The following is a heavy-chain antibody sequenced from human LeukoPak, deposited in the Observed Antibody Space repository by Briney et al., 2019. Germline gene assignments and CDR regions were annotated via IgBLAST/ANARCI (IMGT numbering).Heavy chain of an antibody. D-gene: IGHD6-13*01. Sequence: SETLSLTCTVSGGSIRNYYWSWIRQPPGKGLEWIGYIYYSGSTNYNPSLKSRVTISVDTSKNQFSLKLSSVTAADTAVYYCARTRSIAAAADRFDPWGQGTLVTVSS. CDR3: ARTRSIAAAADRFDP. CDR2: IYYSGST. V-gene: IGHV4-59*01. CDR1: GGSIRNYY. J-gene: IGHJ5*02.